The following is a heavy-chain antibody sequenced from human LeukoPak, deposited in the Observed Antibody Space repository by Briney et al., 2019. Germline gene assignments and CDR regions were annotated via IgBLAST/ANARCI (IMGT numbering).Heavy chain of an antibody. CDR2: ISSSSSYI. CDR3: AKDGDGYNPPFDY. Sequence: GGSLRLSCAASGFTFSSYSMNWVRQAPGKGLEWVSSISSSSSYIYYADSVKGRFTISRDNSKNSLYLQMNSLRTEDTALYYCAKDGDGYNPPFDYWGQGTLVTVSS. V-gene: IGHV3-21*04. D-gene: IGHD5-24*01. CDR1: GFTFSSYS. J-gene: IGHJ4*02.